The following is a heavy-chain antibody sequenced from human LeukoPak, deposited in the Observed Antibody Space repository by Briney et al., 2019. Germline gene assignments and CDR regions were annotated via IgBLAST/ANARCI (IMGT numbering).Heavy chain of an antibody. CDR3: ARGNQQLPRSTSDY. J-gene: IGHJ4*02. V-gene: IGHV3-74*01. Sequence: GGSLRLSCAVSGFTFSSSWMHWVRQAPGKGLVWVSHIKTDGSTTAYADSVKGRFTISRVNAKNTLYLQMNSLRAEDTGVYYCARGNQQLPRSTSDYWGQGTLVTVSS. CDR1: GFTFSSSW. CDR2: IKTDGSTT. D-gene: IGHD2-2*01.